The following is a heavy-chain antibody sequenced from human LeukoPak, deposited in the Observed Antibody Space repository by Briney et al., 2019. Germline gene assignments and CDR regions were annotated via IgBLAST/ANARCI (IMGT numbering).Heavy chain of an antibody. D-gene: IGHD5-24*01. V-gene: IGHV3-20*04. CDR1: GFTFGDYG. Sequence: AGGSLRLSCAASGFTFGDYGMSWVRQAPGKGLAWVSGINWNGGSTGYADSVRGRFTISREHARNSMYLQMNSLRAEDTALYYCALGRDGYNLWHWGQGTLVTVSS. J-gene: IGHJ1*01. CDR2: INWNGGST. CDR3: ALGRDGYNLWH.